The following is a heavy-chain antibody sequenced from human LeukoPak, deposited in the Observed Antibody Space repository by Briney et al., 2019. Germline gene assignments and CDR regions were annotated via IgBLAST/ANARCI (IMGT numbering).Heavy chain of an antibody. J-gene: IGHJ6*03. CDR1: GYSFTSYW. D-gene: IGHD6-19*01. Sequence: HGESLKISCKGSGYSFTSYWIGWVRQMPGKGLEWMGIIYPGDSDTRYSPSFQGQVTISADKSISTAYLQWSSLKASDTAMYYCARQAEVAGPEQLTPLGYYYYYYMDVWGKGTTVTVSS. CDR2: IYPGDSDT. CDR3: ARQAEVAGPEQLTPLGYYYYYYMDV. V-gene: IGHV5-51*01.